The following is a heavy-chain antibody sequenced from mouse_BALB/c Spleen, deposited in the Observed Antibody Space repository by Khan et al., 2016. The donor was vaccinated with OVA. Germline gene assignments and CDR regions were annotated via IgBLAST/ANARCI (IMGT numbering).Heavy chain of an antibody. V-gene: IGHV1-20*02. CDR3: AKIYGSKFSY. J-gene: IGHJ2*01. CDR2: INPHIGET. D-gene: IGHD1-1*01. Sequence: EVELVESGPELVRPGASVKISCKASGYSFTGYFMNWVMQSPGKSLEWIGRINPHIGETFYNPRFKDKATLTADESSSTAHMELRSLASEDSAVYYCAKIYGSKFSYWGQGTTLTVSS. CDR1: GYSFTGYF.